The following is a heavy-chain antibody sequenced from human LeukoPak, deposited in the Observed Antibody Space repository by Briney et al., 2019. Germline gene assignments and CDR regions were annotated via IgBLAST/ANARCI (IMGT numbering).Heavy chain of an antibody. D-gene: IGHD1-14*01. CDR2: IIPIFATT. CDR3: ARGPPLTYDHTPEGYYHYYMTS. CDR1: GGTFGSFA. Sequence: SVKVSCKTSGGTFGSFAIAWLRQAPGQGLEWMGGIIPIFATTNYAQEFQGRVSITADEFTSTVYMELTSLRSDDTGVYYCARGPPLTYDHTPEGYYHYYMTSGAKGPRSSSR. V-gene: IGHV1-69*13. J-gene: IGHJ6*03.